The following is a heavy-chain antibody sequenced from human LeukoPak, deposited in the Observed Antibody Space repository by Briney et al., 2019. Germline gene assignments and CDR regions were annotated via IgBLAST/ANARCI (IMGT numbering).Heavy chain of an antibody. J-gene: IGHJ4*02. CDR3: ARDIRYCRGGSCYSSDLDY. CDR2: IYYSGST. Sequence: ASETLSLTCAVSGGSISSGGYSWSWIRQPPGKGLEWIGYIYYSGSTYYNPSLKSRVTISVDTSKNQFSLRLSSVTAADTAVYYCARDIRYCRGGSCYSSDLDYWGQGTLVTVSS. CDR1: GGSISSGGYS. V-gene: IGHV4-30-4*07. D-gene: IGHD2-15*01.